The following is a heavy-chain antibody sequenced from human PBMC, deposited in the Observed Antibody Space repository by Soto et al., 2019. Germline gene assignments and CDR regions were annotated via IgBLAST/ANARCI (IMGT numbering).Heavy chain of an antibody. D-gene: IGHD4-17*01. CDR2: ISYDGSNK. V-gene: IGHV3-30-3*01. CDR1: GFTFSSYA. Sequence: QVQLVESGGGVVQPGWSLRLSCAASGFTFSSYAMHWVRQAPGKGLEWVAVISYDGSNKYYADSVKGRFTFSRDNSKNTLYLQMNSLRAEDTAVYYCARAPTTVTTSYYFDYWGQGTLVTVSS. CDR3: ARAPTTVTTSYYFDY. J-gene: IGHJ4*02.